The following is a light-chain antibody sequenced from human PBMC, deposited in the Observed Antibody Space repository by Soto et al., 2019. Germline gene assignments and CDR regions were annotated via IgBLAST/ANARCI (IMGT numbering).Light chain of an antibody. CDR1: SSDVGAYNY. CDR2: EVS. CDR3: SSYTSSSTWV. Sequence: QSVLTQPASVSGSPGQSITISCTGTSSDVGAYNYVSWYQLHPGKAPRLMIYEVSNRPSGVSNRFSGSKSGNTASLTISGLQAEDEADYYCSSYTSSSTWVFGGGTKVTVL. J-gene: IGLJ3*02. V-gene: IGLV2-14*01.